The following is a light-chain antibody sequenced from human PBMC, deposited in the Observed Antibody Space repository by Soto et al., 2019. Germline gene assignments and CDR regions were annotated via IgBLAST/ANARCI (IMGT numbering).Light chain of an antibody. CDR3: ATWDTSLSAGV. J-gene: IGLJ1*01. CDR1: GSNIENNF. V-gene: IGLV1-51*02. CDR2: ENN. Sequence: QYVLTQPPSVSAAPGQKVTVSCSGSGSNIENNFVSWYRQLPGTAPKLLIYENNRRPSGIPDRFSGSKSGTSATLDIAGLETGDEADYYCATWDTSLSAGVFGPGTKLTVL.